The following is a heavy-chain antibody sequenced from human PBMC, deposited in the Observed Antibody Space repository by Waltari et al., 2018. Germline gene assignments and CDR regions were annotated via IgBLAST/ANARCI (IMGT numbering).Heavy chain of an antibody. J-gene: IGHJ5*02. Sequence: QVQLVQSGAEVKKPGSSVKVSCKASGGTFSSYAISWVRQAPGQGLEWMGGIIPIVGTANYEPKCQGRVTITADESMSTAYMELSSLRSEDTAVYYCAREVYYYGSGSSWFDPWGQGTLVTVSS. CDR2: IIPIVGTA. D-gene: IGHD3-10*01. CDR3: AREVYYYGSGSSWFDP. CDR1: GGTFSSYA. V-gene: IGHV1-69*01.